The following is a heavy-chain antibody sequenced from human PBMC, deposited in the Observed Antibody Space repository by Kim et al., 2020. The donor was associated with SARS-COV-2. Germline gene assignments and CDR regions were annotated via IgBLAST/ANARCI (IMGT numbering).Heavy chain of an antibody. J-gene: IGHJ5*02. D-gene: IGHD3-22*01. V-gene: IGHV4-39*01. CDR2: IYYSGST. CDR3: ARHGTTMIVVVGGFDP. Sequence: SETLSLTCTVSGGSISSSSYYWGWIRQPPGKGLEWIGSIYYSGSTYYNPSLKSRVTISVDTSKNQFSLKLSSVTAADTAVYYCARHGTTMIVVVGGFDPWGQGTLVTVSS. CDR1: GGSISSSSYY.